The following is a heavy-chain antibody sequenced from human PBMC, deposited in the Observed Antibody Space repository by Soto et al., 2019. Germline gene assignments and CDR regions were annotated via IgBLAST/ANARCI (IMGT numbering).Heavy chain of an antibody. CDR2: IYNDGSYT. D-gene: IGHD3-10*01. J-gene: IGHJ4*02. V-gene: IGHV3-74*01. CDR1: GFIFKMYW. Sequence: GGSLRLSCAASGFIFKMYWMHWVRQTPGKGLVWISRIYNDGSYTDYADSVRGRFSISRDNVNDTLYLQMNNLRAEDSGLYYCTRGPRPISTGTGAYWGQGTQVTVSS. CDR3: TRGPRPISTGTGAY.